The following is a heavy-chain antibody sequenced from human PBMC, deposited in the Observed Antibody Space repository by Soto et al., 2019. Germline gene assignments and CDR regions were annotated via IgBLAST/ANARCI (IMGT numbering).Heavy chain of an antibody. J-gene: IGHJ1*01. CDR1: GGSISSGGYY. D-gene: IGHD2-2*01. V-gene: IGHV4-31*03. Sequence: QVQLQESGPGLVKPSQTLSLTCTVSGGSISSGGYYWSWIRQHPGKGLEWIGYIYYSGSTYYNPSLKSRVTISVDTSKNQFSLKLSSVTAADTAVYYCAVSDCSSTSCSRAEYFQHWGQGTLVTVSS. CDR2: IYYSGST. CDR3: AVSDCSSTSCSRAEYFQH.